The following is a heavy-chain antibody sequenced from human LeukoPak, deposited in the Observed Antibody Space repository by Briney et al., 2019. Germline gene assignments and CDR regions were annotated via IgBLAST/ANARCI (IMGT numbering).Heavy chain of an antibody. J-gene: IGHJ3*02. CDR3: ARDYCSSTSCYYAFDI. CDR1: GGSIRSGGYY. V-gene: IGHV4-31*03. Sequence: PSETLSLTCIVSGGSIRSGGYYWSWIRQHPGKGLEWIGYIYYSGSTYYNPSLKSRVTISVDTSKNQFSLKLSSVTAADTAVYYCARDYCSSTSCYYAFDIWGQGTMVTVSS. CDR2: IYYSGST. D-gene: IGHD2-2*01.